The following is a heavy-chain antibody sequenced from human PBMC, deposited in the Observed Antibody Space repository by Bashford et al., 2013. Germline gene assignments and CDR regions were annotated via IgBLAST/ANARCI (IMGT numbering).Heavy chain of an antibody. CDR2: IVPAFGST. CDR3: ATMQWLGDNGFDY. Sequence: SVKVSCKVSGGNLRNYPVSWVRQAPGQGFEWMGTIVPAFGSTYYAQKFQGRVTMTEDTSTDTAYMELSSLRSEDTAVYYCATMQWLGDNGFDYWGQGTLVTVSS. V-gene: IGHV1-69*06. CDR1: GGNLRNYP. D-gene: IGHD6-19*01. J-gene: IGHJ4*02.